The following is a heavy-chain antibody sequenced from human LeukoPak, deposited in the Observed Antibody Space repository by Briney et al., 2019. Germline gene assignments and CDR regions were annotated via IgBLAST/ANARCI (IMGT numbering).Heavy chain of an antibody. D-gene: IGHD2-21*01. Sequence: SETLSLTCSVSGDSVESHHWSWLRQTPEKGLECLAYMSYSGSPNYNPSLKSRVTISVDTSNNQFSLKLSSVTAADTALYYCAKLAGLWWSAYYFDSWGQGILVTVSS. CDR1: GDSVESHH. J-gene: IGHJ4*02. CDR2: MSYSGSP. CDR3: AKLAGLWWSAYYFDS. V-gene: IGHV4-59*08.